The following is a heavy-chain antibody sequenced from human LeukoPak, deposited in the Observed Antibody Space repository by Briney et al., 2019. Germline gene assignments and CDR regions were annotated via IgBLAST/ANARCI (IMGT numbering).Heavy chain of an antibody. CDR2: ISSSGSTI. Sequence: PGGSLRLYCAASGFTFSSYEMYWVRQAPGKGLEWVSYISSSGSTIYYADSVKGRFTISRDNAKNSLYPQMNSLRAEDTAVYYCARDGGGITMIVVVTPVPTYFDYWGQGTLVTVSS. D-gene: IGHD3-22*01. CDR1: GFTFSSYE. J-gene: IGHJ4*02. CDR3: ARDGGGITMIVVVTPVPTYFDY. V-gene: IGHV3-48*03.